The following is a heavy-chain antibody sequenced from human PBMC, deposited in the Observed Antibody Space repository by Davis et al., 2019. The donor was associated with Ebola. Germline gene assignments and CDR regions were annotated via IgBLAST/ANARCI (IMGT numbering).Heavy chain of an antibody. CDR3: YTQGRAGVDL. J-gene: IGHJ2*01. CDR2: IYPGDSDT. V-gene: IGHV5-51*01. Sequence: GESLKISCQCSGYSFTYYWINWVRQMPGKGLEWMGIIYPGDSDTRYNPSFQGQVTISADKSINTAYLQWSSLKASDTAMYYCYTQGRAGVDLWGRGTLVTVSS. CDR1: GYSFTYYW. D-gene: IGHD1-26*01.